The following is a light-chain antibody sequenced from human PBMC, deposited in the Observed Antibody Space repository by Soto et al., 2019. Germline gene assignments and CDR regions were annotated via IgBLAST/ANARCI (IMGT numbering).Light chain of an antibody. J-gene: IGKJ1*01. V-gene: IGKV3-20*01. CDR3: QQYGSAPWT. CDR1: QSVSSSY. CDR2: GAS. Sequence: EIVLTQSPGTLSLSPGERATLSCRASQSVSSSYLAWYQQKPGQAPRLLIYGASSRATGIPDRFSGSGSGTDLTLTISRLEPEDLAVDYCQQYGSAPWTFGQGTKVEIK.